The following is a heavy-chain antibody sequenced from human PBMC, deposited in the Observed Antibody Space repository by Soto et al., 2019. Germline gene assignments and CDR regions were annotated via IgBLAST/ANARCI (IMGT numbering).Heavy chain of an antibody. CDR1: GGTFSDYT. CDR3: ATDRALGELEY. CDR2: IIPILGIA. D-gene: IGHD3-16*01. V-gene: IGHV1-69*02. Sequence: QVQLVQSGAEVKKPGSSVKVSCKTSGGTFSDYTISWVRQAPGQGLEWMGRIIPILGIANYAQKFQGRVTITADKSTNTAYMDLSSLRSEDTAVYYCATDRALGELEYWGQGTLVTVSS. J-gene: IGHJ4*02.